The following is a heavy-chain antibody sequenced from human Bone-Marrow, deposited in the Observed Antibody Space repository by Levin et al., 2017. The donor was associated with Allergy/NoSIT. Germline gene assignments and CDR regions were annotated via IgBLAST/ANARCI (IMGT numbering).Heavy chain of an antibody. CDR1: GFTFNNYW. CDR2: INSDASTT. CDR3: ATAIAGRPGFDY. J-gene: IGHJ4*02. V-gene: IGHV3-74*01. Sequence: PGGSLRLSCAASGFTFNNYWMHWVRQAPGKGLVWVSRINSDASTTNYADSVKGRFTISRDNAKNTLYLQMNSLRVEETAVYYCATAIAGRPGFDYWGQGTLVTVSS. D-gene: IGHD6-6*01.